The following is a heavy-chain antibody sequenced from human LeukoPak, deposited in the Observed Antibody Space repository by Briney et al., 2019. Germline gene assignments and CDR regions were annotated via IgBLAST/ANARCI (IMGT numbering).Heavy chain of an antibody. Sequence: GASVKVSCRASGYTFTSYYMHWERQAPGQGLEWMGVSNPSGVGTNYAQKLQGRVTMTRDTSTTTVYMELSSLRSEDTAVYYCAREESGGYFDYWGQGTLVTVSS. D-gene: IGHD2-8*02. V-gene: IGHV1-46*01. CDR1: GYTFTSYY. CDR3: AREESGGYFDY. J-gene: IGHJ4*02. CDR2: SNPSGVGT.